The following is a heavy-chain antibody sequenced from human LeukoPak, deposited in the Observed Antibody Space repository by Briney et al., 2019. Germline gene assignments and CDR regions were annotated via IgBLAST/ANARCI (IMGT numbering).Heavy chain of an antibody. V-gene: IGHV4-38-2*01. CDR3: ARLTPGKNWFDP. CDR2: MYHSGIT. D-gene: IGHD3-10*01. J-gene: IGHJ5*02. Sequence: SETLSLTCAVSGYSINSAYYWGWIRQPPGKGLEWIASMYHSGITYYNSSLKSRATISVDTSKNQFSLKLNSVTATDTSVYYCARLTPGKNWFDPWGHGTLVTVSS. CDR1: GYSINSAYY.